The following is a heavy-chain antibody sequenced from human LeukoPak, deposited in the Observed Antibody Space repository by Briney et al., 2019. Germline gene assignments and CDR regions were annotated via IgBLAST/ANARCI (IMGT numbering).Heavy chain of an antibody. CDR1: GFTFGDYA. CDR3: TRDYGDYAHFDY. V-gene: IGHV3-49*04. Sequence: GGSLRLSCTASGFTFGDYAMTWVRQAPGKGLEWVGFIRSEAYGGTPEYAASVKGRFTISRDDSKSIAYLQMNSLKTEDTAVYYCTRDYGDYAHFDYWGQGTLVTVSS. J-gene: IGHJ4*02. CDR2: IRSEAYGGTP. D-gene: IGHD4-17*01.